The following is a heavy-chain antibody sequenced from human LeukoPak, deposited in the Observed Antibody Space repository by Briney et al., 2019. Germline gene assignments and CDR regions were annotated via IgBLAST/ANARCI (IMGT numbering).Heavy chain of an antibody. J-gene: IGHJ4*02. V-gene: IGHV3-7*03. CDR1: GFTFSSYW. CDR2: IKQDGSEK. CDR3: ARGQTTVTN. D-gene: IGHD4-17*01. Sequence: GGSMRLSCAAYGFTFSSYWMSWDRQAPGKGLEWVANIKQDGSEKYYLDSVKGRFTISRDNAKNSLYLQMNSLRAEDTAVYYCARGQTTVTNWGQGTLVTVSS.